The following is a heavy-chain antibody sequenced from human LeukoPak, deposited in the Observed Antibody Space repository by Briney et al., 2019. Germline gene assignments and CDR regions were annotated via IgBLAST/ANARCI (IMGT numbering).Heavy chain of an antibody. V-gene: IGHV1-46*01. CDR1: GYSFTDYY. Sequence: ASVKVSCKASGYSFTDYYMYWVRQAPGQGLEWMGIINPSDGSRTYAQKFQGRVTMTRDTSTSTVYMELGSLRSEDTAVYYCANGRDGYNYARFDYWGQGTLVTVST. CDR2: INPSDGSR. CDR3: ANGRDGYNYARFDY. D-gene: IGHD5-24*01. J-gene: IGHJ4*02.